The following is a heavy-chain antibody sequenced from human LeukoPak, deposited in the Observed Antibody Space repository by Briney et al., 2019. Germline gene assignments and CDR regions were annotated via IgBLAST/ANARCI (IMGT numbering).Heavy chain of an antibody. J-gene: IGHJ6*02. CDR1: GFTFSDYY. CDR3: ARGANYYDLYGMDV. V-gene: IGHV3-11*05. Sequence: GGSLRLSCAASGFTFSDYYMSWSRQAPGKGLEWVSYISSSSSYTNYADSVKGRFTISRDNAKNSLYLQMNSLRAEDTAVYYCARGANYYDLYGMDVWGQGTTVTVSS. CDR2: ISSSSSYT.